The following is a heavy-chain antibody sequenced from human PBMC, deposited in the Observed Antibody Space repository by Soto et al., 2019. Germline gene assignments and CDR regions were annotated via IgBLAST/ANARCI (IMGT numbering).Heavy chain of an antibody. Sequence: EVQLVESGGGLVQPGGSLRLSCAASGFTFSSFWMHWVRQGPGKGLVWLSRINFDGTRTTYADSVKGRFTISRDNAKDTVYLQMNSLRAEDPAVYYCARGAGGRYYNDYWGQGTLVTVSS. J-gene: IGHJ4*02. CDR1: GFTFSSFW. D-gene: IGHD1-26*01. CDR2: INFDGTRT. V-gene: IGHV3-74*01. CDR3: ARGAGGRYYNDY.